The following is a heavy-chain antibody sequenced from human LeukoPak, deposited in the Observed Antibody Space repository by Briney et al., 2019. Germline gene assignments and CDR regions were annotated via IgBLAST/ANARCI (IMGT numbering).Heavy chain of an antibody. CDR3: ARVDYGAYYLDY. D-gene: IGHD4-17*01. V-gene: IGHV1-18*01. CDR1: GYTFANYG. J-gene: IGHJ4*02. CDR2: ISDYNANT. Sequence: ASVKVSCKASGYTFANYGISWVRQAPGQGHEWMGWISDYNANTNYAQKFQGRVTMTTDTSTTTAYMEMRSLRSDDTAVYYCARVDYGAYYLDYWGQGTLVTVSS.